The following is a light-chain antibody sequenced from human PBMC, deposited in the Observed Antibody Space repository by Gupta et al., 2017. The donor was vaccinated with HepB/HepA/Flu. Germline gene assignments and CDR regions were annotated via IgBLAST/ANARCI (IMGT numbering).Light chain of an antibody. CDR3: QQFDGLPT. CDR1: QDITNY. CDR2: DSF. Sequence: DIQMTQSPSSVSASVGDRVIITCQASQDITNYLNWYQQKPGKAPRLLSYDSFNLETGVPSRFSGRGSGTDFTLTISSLQPEDFATYYCQQFDGLPTFGQGTKVEI. V-gene: IGKV1-33*01. J-gene: IGKJ2*01.